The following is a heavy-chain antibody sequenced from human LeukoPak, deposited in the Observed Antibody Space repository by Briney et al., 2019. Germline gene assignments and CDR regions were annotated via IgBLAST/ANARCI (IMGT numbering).Heavy chain of an antibody. Sequence: PSETLSLTCTVSGGSISSYYWSWIRQPPGKGLEWIGYIYYSGSANYNPSLKGRVTISVDTSKNQFSLKLSSVTAADTAVYYCARGYDILTGYLDYWGQGTLVTVSS. V-gene: IGHV4-59*01. CDR2: IYYSGSA. J-gene: IGHJ4*02. D-gene: IGHD3-9*01. CDR1: GGSISSYY. CDR3: ARGYDILTGYLDY.